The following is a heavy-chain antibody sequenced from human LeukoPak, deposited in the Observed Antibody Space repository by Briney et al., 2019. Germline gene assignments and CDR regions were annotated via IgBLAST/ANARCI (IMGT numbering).Heavy chain of an antibody. V-gene: IGHV4-34*01. Sequence: PSETLSLTCAVYGGSFSGYYWSWIRQPPGKGLEWIGEINHSGSTNYNPSLKSRVTISVDTSKNQFSLKLSSVTAADTAVYYCARFPHPPGTSFDYWGQGTLVTVSS. D-gene: IGHD1-1*01. CDR2: INHSGST. CDR3: ARFPHPPGTSFDY. CDR1: GGSFSGYY. J-gene: IGHJ4*02.